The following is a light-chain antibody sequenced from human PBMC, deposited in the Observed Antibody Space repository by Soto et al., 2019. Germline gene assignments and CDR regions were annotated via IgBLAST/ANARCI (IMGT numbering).Light chain of an antibody. CDR1: QSVSSSD. V-gene: IGKV3-20*01. Sequence: EIVLTQSPGTLSLSPGERATLSCRARQSVSSSDLAWYQQKPGQAPRLLIYGASSRATGIPDRFSGSGSGTDFTLTISRLEPEDFAVYYCQQYGSSLYTFGQGTKLEIK. CDR3: QQYGSSLYT. J-gene: IGKJ2*01. CDR2: GAS.